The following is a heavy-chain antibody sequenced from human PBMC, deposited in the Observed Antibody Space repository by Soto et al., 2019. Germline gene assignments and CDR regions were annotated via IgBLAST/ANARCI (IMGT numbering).Heavy chain of an antibody. V-gene: IGHV1-58*01. CDR2: IVVGSGNT. J-gene: IGHJ6*02. Sequence: SVKVSCKTSGFTFTSSSVQWLRQARGQRLEWIGWIVVGSGNTNYAQKFQERVTITRDMSTSTGYMELSSLRSEDTAVYYCAGGVPPTAFSDFDRWGQGTT. CDR1: GFTFTSSS. D-gene: IGHD3-3*02. CDR3: AGGVPPTAFSDFDR.